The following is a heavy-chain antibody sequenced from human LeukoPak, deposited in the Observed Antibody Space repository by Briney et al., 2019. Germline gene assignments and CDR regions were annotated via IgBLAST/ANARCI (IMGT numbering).Heavy chain of an antibody. CDR3: ARGACGGGDCYPEIAGFDY. CDR2: INPNSGGT. CDR1: GYTFTGYY. Sequence: RASVKVSCKASGYTFTGYYMHWVRQAPGQGLEWMGWINPNSGGTNYAQKFQGRVTMTRDTSISTAYMELSRLRSDDTAVYYCARGACGGGDCYPEIAGFDYWGQGTLVTVSS. D-gene: IGHD2-21*01. J-gene: IGHJ4*02. V-gene: IGHV1-2*02.